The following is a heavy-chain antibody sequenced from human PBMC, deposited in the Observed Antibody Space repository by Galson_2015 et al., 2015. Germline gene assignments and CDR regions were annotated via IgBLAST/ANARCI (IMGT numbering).Heavy chain of an antibody. CDR1: GFTFSSYE. D-gene: IGHD6-19*01. CDR3: ARVRDSSGWHFDS. V-gene: IGHV3-48*03. J-gene: IGHJ4*02. Sequence: SLRLSCAASGFTFSSYEMNWVRQAPGKGLEWVSFINSRSSVIYYAHSVKGRFTISRDNAKNSLYLQMNSLRAEDTAVYYCARVRDSSGWHFDSWGQGTLVTVSS. CDR2: INSRSSVI.